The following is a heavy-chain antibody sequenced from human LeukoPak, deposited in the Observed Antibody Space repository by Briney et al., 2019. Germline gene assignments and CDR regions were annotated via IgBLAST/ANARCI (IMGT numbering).Heavy chain of an antibody. Sequence: ASVKVSCKVSGYTLTELSMHWVRQAPGKGLEWMGGFDPEDGETIYAQKFQGRVTMTEDTSTDTAYMELSSLRSEDRAVYYCATLPSAAIPGYYYYYYMDVWGKGTTVTVSS. CDR3: ATLPSAAIPGYYYYYYMDV. V-gene: IGHV1-24*01. J-gene: IGHJ6*03. D-gene: IGHD2-2*02. CDR1: GYTLTELS. CDR2: FDPEDGET.